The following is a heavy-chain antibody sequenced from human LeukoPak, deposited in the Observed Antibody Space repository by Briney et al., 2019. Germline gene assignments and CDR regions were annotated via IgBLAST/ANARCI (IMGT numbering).Heavy chain of an antibody. CDR1: GFTFSSYS. V-gene: IGHV3-21*01. D-gene: IGHD3-10*01. J-gene: IGHJ4*02. Sequence: PGGSLRLSCAASGFTFSSYSMNWVRQAPGKGLEWVSSISSSSSYIYYADSVKGRFTISRDNAKNSLYLQMNSLRAEDTAVYYCARVSITMVRGVPALDYWGQGTLVTVSS. CDR2: ISSSSSYI. CDR3: ARVSITMVRGVPALDY.